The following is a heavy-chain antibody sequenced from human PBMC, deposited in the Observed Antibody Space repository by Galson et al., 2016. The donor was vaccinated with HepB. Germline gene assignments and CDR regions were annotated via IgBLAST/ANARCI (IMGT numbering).Heavy chain of an antibody. V-gene: IGHV1-18*01. CDR2: ISTYSGNT. J-gene: IGHJ4*02. CDR1: GYTFTTSG. Sequence: SVKVSCRASGYTFTTSGISWVRQAPGQGLEWMGWISTYSGNTKYAQKFRGGLTLTTDSSTTTAYMELRSLRFDDTALYYCVRECQYRFDSWGQGTLVTVSS. CDR3: VRECQYRFDS. D-gene: IGHD2/OR15-2a*01.